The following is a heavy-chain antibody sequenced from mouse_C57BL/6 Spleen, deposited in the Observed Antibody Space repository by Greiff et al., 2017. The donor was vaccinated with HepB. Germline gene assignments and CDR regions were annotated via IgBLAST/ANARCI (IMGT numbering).Heavy chain of an antibody. CDR2: IYPGDGDT. J-gene: IGHJ4*01. V-gene: IGHV1-80*01. CDR1: GYAFSSYW. CDR3: ARRDYYGSSGAMDY. Sequence: VKLMESGAELVKPGASVKISCKASGYAFSSYWMNWVKQRPGKGLEWIGQIYPGDGDTNYNGKFKGKATLTADKSSSTAYMQLSSLTSEDSAVYFCARRDYYGSSGAMDYWGQGTSVTVSS. D-gene: IGHD1-1*01.